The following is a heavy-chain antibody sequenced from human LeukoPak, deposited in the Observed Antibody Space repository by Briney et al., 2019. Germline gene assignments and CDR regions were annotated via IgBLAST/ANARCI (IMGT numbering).Heavy chain of an antibody. CDR3: TTDLSIAAAGTGGAFDI. V-gene: IGHV3-15*01. D-gene: IGHD6-13*01. CDR1: GFTFSNAW. CDR2: IKSKTDGGKT. J-gene: IGHJ3*02. Sequence: GGSLRLSCAASGFTFSNAWMSWVRQAPGKGLEWVGRIKSKTDGGKTEYAAPVKGIFTISRDDSKNTLYLQMNSLKTEDTAVYYCTTDLSIAAAGTGGAFDIWGQGTMVTVSS.